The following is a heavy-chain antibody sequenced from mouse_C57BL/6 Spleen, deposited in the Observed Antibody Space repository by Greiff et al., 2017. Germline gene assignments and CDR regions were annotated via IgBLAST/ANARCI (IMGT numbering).Heavy chain of an antibody. D-gene: IGHD2-1*01. Sequence: EVQLVESGGDLVKPGGSLKLSCAASGFSFSDYGMHWVRQAPGKGLEWVAYISSGSSTIYYADTVKGRITISRDNAKNTLFLQMTSLRSEDTAMYYCARSYGNYGAWFAYWGQGTLVTVSA. CDR2: ISSGSSTI. CDR3: ARSYGNYGAWFAY. CDR1: GFSFSDYG. V-gene: IGHV5-17*01. J-gene: IGHJ3*01.